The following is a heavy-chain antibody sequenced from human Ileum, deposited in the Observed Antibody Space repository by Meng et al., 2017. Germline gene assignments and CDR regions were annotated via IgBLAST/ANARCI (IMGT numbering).Heavy chain of an antibody. CDR3: VRDVTRGEY. CDR1: GYNFIDSY. CDR2: INPKNGET. V-gene: IGHV1-2*02. D-gene: IGHD3-16*01. Sequence: ASVKVSCKPSGYNFIDSYMHWVRQAPGQGLEWMGWINPKNGETRYVEKFRGRVTMSSDTSISTAYMELSSLTSDDTAVYYCVRDVTRGEYWGQGTLVTVSS. J-gene: IGHJ4*02.